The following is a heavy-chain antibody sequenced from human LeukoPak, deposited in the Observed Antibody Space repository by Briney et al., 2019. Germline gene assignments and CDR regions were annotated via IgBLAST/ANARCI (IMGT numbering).Heavy chain of an antibody. J-gene: IGHJ3*02. V-gene: IGHV3-13*01. D-gene: IGHD1-14*01. CDR3: ARSPERGAFDI. CDR1: GFTFSSYD. Sequence: GGSLRLSCAASGFTFSSYDMHWVRQAPGKGLEWVSAIGTAGDTYYPGSVKGRFTISRENAKNSLYLQMNSLRAGDTAVYYCARSPERGAFDIWGQGTMVTVSS. CDR2: IGTAGDT.